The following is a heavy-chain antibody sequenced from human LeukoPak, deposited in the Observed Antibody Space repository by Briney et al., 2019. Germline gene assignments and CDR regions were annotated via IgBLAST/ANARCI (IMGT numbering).Heavy chain of an antibody. CDR2: IKQDGSEK. V-gene: IGHV3-7*01. CDR1: GFTFSSYW. J-gene: IGHJ6*02. CDR3: ARDLIEPPSGGGFRGYYYYGMDV. Sequence: GGSLRLSCAASGFTFSSYWMSWVRQAPGKGLEWVANIKQDGSEKYYVDSVKGRFTISRDNAKNSLYLQMNSLRAEDTAVYYCARDLIEPPSGGGFRGYYYYGMDVWGQGTTVTVSS. D-gene: IGHD2-15*01.